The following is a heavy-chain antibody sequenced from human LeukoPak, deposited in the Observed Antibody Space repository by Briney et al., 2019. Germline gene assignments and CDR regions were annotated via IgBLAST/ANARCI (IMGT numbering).Heavy chain of an antibody. V-gene: IGHV1-2*02. J-gene: IGHJ3*02. CDR1: EYTFTGYY. Sequence: ASVKVSCNASEYTFTGYYMHWVRQAPGQGLEWMGWINPNSGGTNYAQKFQGRVTMTRDTSISTAYMELSRLRSDDTAVYYCARSGADYTDAFDIWGQGTMVTVSS. CDR2: INPNSGGT. D-gene: IGHD4/OR15-4a*01. CDR3: ARSGADYTDAFDI.